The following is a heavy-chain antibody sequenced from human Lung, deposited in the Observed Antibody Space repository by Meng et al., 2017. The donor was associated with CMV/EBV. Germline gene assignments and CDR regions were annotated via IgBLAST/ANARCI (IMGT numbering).Heavy chain of an antibody. V-gene: IGHV3-30*04. J-gene: IGHJ4*02. D-gene: IGHD3-3*01. Sequence: SCVASGFIFSSYSLHWVRQAPGKGLEWVAVTSYDGSKKEYANSVKGRFTVSRDNSKNTLYLQMNTLRADDTAVYYCARADYANYGFWSGFPAFWXQGTXVTVSS. CDR1: GFIFSSYS. CDR3: ARADYANYGFWSGFPAF. CDR2: TSYDGSKK.